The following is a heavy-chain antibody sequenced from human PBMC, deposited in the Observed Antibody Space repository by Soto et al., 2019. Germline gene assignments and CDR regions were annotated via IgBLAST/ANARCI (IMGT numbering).Heavy chain of an antibody. J-gene: IGHJ6*02. Sequence: SETLSLTCAVYGGSFSGYYWSWIRQPPGKGLEWIGEINHSGSTNYNPSLKSRVTISVDTSKNQFSLKLGSVTAADTAVYYCARAPLVGVVVPAARGESYYYGMDVWGQGTTVTVSS. D-gene: IGHD2-2*01. CDR1: GGSFSGYY. V-gene: IGHV4-34*01. CDR3: ARAPLVGVVVPAARGESYYYGMDV. CDR2: INHSGST.